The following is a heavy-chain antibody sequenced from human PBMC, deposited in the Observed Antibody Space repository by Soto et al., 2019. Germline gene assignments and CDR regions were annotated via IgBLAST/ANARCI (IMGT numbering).Heavy chain of an antibody. CDR3: ARLVRFLEWSNWFDP. V-gene: IGHV4-34*01. CDR2: INHSGST. D-gene: IGHD3-3*01. CDR1: GGSFSGYY. Sequence: SETLSLTCAVYGGSFSGYYWSWIRQPPGKGLEWIGEINHSGSTNYNPSLKSRVTISVDTSKNQFSLKLSSVTAADTAVYYCARLVRFLEWSNWFDPWGQGTLVTVPQ. J-gene: IGHJ5*02.